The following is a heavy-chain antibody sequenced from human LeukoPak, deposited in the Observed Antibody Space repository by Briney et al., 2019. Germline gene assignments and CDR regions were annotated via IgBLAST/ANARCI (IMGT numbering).Heavy chain of an antibody. D-gene: IGHD4-11*01. CDR2: DYCGGNT. J-gene: IGHJ4*02. Sequence: SETLSLTCTVSGFSVTTDSYCWGWIRQPPGKGLEWIGYDYCGGNTNYDPSLKRRVTISVDTSKNQFSLTLTSVTAADTAVYFCARGGMTTVTIPDYWGQGTLVTVSS. CDR1: GFSVTTDSYC. V-gene: IGHV4-61*01. CDR3: ARGGMTTVTIPDY.